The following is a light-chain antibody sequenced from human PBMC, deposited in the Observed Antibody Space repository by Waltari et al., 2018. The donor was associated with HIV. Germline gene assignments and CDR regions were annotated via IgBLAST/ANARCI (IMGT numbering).Light chain of an antibody. V-gene: IGLV2-14*01. CDR3: GSYTSSSTLV. J-gene: IGLJ3*02. Sequence: QSALTQPASVSGSPGQSITISCTGTSSDVGAYNFVSWYQQHPGKAPKLMIYEVSGRPPGVSGRSAGSKSVNAASLTISRLQAEAEADYYCGSYTSSSTLVFGGGTKLTVL. CDR1: SSDVGAYNF. CDR2: EVS.